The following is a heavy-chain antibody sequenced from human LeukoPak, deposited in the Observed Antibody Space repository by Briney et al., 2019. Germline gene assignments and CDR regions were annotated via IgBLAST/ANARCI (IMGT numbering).Heavy chain of an antibody. CDR1: GFTFSSYW. CDR2: IKHDGSEK. D-gene: IGHD3-10*01. Sequence: PGGSLRLSCAASGFTFSSYWMSWVRQAPGKGLEWVANIKHDGSEKYYVDSVRGRFTISRDNAKNSLYLQMNSLRAEDTAVYYCARLLASGSGGEAFDYWGQGSLVTVSS. J-gene: IGHJ4*02. CDR3: ARLLASGSGGEAFDY. V-gene: IGHV3-7*01.